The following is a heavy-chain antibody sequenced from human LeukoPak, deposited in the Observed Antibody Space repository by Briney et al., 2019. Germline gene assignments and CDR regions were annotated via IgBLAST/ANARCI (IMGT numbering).Heavy chain of an antibody. D-gene: IGHD6-19*01. Sequence: SETLSLTCSVSGGSISSGDYYWSWIRQPPGKGLEWVGYISYSGSTNCNPSLKSRVTISVDTSKNQFSLKLSSVTAADTAIYYCARDGRAGSLFAYWGQGTLVTVSS. V-gene: IGHV4-61*08. CDR3: ARDGRAGSLFAY. CDR2: ISYSGST. CDR1: GGSISSGDYY. J-gene: IGHJ4*02.